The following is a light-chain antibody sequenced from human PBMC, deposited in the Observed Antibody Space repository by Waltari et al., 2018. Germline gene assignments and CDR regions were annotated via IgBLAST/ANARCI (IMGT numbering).Light chain of an antibody. CDR2: CAS. J-gene: IGKJ1*01. CDR3: QQYYRSRT. V-gene: IGKV4-1*01. Sequence: DIVMTQSPDSLAVSLGERATIDCKSSQSVFYRSDNKNYLAWYQHKPGQPPKLLFYCASNRESGVPDRFSASGSGTDFTLTINNLQAEDVAVYYCQQYYRSRTFGQGTKVEIK. CDR1: QSVFYRSDNKNY.